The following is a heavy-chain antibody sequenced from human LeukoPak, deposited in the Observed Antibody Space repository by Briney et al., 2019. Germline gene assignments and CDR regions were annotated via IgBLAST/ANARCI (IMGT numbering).Heavy chain of an antibody. CDR1: GYSISSGYY. J-gene: IGHJ6*02. V-gene: IGHV4-38-2*02. CDR2: IYHSGSS. CDR3: ARDRLVAVAPAVYYYYGMDV. D-gene: IGHD6-19*01. Sequence: PSETLSLTCIVSGYSISSGYYWGWIRQPPGKGLEWIGSIYHSGSSLYNPSLKSRVTISVDTSKNQFSLKLSSVTAADTAVYYCARDRLVAVAPAVYYYYGMDVWGQGTTVTVSS.